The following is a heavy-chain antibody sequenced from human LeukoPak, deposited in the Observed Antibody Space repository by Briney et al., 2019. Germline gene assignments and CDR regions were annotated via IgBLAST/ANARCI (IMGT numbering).Heavy chain of an antibody. Sequence: GGSLRLSCAASGFTFSSYDMHWVRQATGKGLEWVSAIGTAGDPYYPGSVKGRFTISRENAKNSLYLQMNSLRAGDTAVYYCARGWGYCSGGSCYPQSGAFDIWGQGTMVTVSS. CDR3: ARGWGYCSGGSCYPQSGAFDI. V-gene: IGHV3-13*05. J-gene: IGHJ3*02. CDR1: GFTFSSYD. CDR2: IGTAGDP. D-gene: IGHD2-15*01.